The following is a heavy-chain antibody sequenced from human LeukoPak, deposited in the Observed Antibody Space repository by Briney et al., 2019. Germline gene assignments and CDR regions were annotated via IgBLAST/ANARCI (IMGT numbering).Heavy chain of an antibody. V-gene: IGHV3-23*01. J-gene: IGHJ6*02. CDR3: AKHSSPPYYYYGMDV. Sequence: GGSLRLSCAASGFTFSSYAMSWVRQAPGKGLEWVSAISGSGGSTYYADSVKGRFTISRDNSKNTLYLQMNSLRAEDTAVYYCAKHSSPPYYYYGMDVWGQGTTVTVSS. CDR1: GFTFSSYA. CDR2: ISGSGGST. D-gene: IGHD6-13*01.